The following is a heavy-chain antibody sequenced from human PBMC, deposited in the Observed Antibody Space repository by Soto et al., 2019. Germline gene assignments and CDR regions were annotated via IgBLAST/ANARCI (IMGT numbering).Heavy chain of an antibody. CDR2: INSDGSTT. J-gene: IGHJ5*02. Sequence: EVQLVESGGGLVQPGGSLRLSCAASGFTFSSSWMHWVRQAPGKGLMWVSHINSDGSTTTFADSVKGGFTISRDNAKNTVYLQMNSLRAEDTAVYYCTRDWSYASESWGQGTLVTVSS. V-gene: IGHV3-74*01. CDR3: TRDWSYASES. D-gene: IGHD3-16*01. CDR1: GFTFSSSW.